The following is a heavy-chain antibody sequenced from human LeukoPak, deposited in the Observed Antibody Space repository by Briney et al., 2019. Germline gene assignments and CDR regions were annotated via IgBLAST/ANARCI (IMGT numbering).Heavy chain of an antibody. CDR2: ISGSGGST. CDR3: AKDEGVVVVAASGAGFFDI. D-gene: IGHD2-15*01. V-gene: IGHV3-23*01. CDR1: GFTFSSYA. J-gene: IGHJ3*02. Sequence: PGGSLRLSCAASGFTFSSYAMSWVRQAPGKGLEWVSAISGSGGSTYYAYSVKGRFTISRDNSKNTLYLQMNSLRAEDTAVYYCAKDEGVVVVAASGAGFFDIWGQGTMVTVSS.